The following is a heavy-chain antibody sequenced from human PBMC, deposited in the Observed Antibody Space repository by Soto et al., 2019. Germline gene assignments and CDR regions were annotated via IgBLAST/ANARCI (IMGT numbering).Heavy chain of an antibody. V-gene: IGHV3-30*18. Sequence: GGSLRLSCAASGFTFSSYGMHWVRQAPGKGLEWVAVISYDGSNKYYADSVKGRFTISRDNSKNTLYLQMNSLRAEDTAVYYCAKDQWELLHYYGMDVWGQGNTVTVSS. D-gene: IGHD1-26*01. CDR2: ISYDGSNK. CDR3: AKDQWELLHYYGMDV. J-gene: IGHJ6*02. CDR1: GFTFSSYG.